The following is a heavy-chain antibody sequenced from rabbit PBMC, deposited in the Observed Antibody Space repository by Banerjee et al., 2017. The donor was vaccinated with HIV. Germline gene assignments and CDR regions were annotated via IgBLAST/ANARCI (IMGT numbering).Heavy chain of an antibody. J-gene: IGHJ4*01. Sequence: QQQLEESGGGLVQPEGSLTLTCTASEFSFSSSYCMCWVRQAPGKGLEWIGCIYTGSGGTWDASWVNGRFTISKASSTTVTLQMTSLTAADTATYFCARDGSSGYTGDYYFNLWGPGTLVTVS. V-gene: IGHV1S45*01. CDR1: EFSFSSSYC. CDR2: IYTGSGGT. D-gene: IGHD1-1*01. CDR3: ARDGSSGYTGDYYFNL.